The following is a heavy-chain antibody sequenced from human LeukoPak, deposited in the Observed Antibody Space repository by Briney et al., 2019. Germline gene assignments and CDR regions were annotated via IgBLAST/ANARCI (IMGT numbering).Heavy chain of an antibody. J-gene: IGHJ3*02. D-gene: IGHD2/OR15-2a*01. V-gene: IGHV3-13*01. CDR1: GFTFYNYD. CDR3: VRAPQFNRSKCKTKDFFDI. CDR2: IGTAADT. Sequence: GGSLRLSCAASGFTFYNYDLHWVRQAAGXXLEWVSTIGTAADTFYPDSVKGRFTISRENAKNSLYLQMNSLRVDDTAVYYCVRAPQFNRSKCKTKDFFDIWGKGKMVTVFS.